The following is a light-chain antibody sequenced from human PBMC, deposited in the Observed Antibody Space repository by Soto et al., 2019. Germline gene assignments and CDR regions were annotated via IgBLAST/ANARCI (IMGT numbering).Light chain of an antibody. Sequence: EVEMTQSPATLSVSPGERATLSCRASQSVSSNLAWYQQRPGQAPRLVIYGASTRATGIPARFSGSGSGTEFTLTISSLQSEDFAVYYCQQYNNWPPLTFGGGTKVEIK. CDR2: GAS. CDR3: QQYNNWPPLT. CDR1: QSVSSN. J-gene: IGKJ4*01. V-gene: IGKV3-15*01.